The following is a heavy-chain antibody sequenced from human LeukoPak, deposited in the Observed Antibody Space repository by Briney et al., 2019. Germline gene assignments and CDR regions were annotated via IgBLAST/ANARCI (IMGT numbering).Heavy chain of an antibody. D-gene: IGHD6-19*01. CDR2: ISSSSSYI. V-gene: IGHV3-21*01. CDR3: ARELAVAGTSIWFDP. Sequence: PGGSLRLSCAASGFTFSSYSMNWVRQAPGKGLEWVSSISSSSSYIYYADSVKGRFTISRDNAKNSLYLQMNSLRAEDTAVYYCARELAVAGTSIWFDPWGQGTPVTVSS. J-gene: IGHJ5*02. CDR1: GFTFSSYS.